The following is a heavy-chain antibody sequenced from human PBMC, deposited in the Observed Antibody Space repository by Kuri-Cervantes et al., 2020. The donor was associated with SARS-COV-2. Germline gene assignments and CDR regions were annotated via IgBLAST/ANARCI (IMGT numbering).Heavy chain of an antibody. D-gene: IGHD5-12*01. V-gene: IGHV3-23*01. J-gene: IGHJ4*02. CDR2: ISSGSYIT. CDR1: GFTFSSYA. CDR3: AREPQGYSGYDYSDY. Sequence: GGSLRLSCAASGFTFSSYAMSWVREAPGKGLEWVAAISSGSYITRYADSVKGRFTISRDDSKNTLHLQMDSLRGEDTAVYYCAREPQGYSGYDYSDYWGPGTLVTVSS.